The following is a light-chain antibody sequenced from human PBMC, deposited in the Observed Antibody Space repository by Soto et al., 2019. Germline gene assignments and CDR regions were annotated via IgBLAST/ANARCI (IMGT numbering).Light chain of an antibody. Sequence: QSVLIQPPSASGTPGQRVTISCSGSSSNIGSNYVYWFQQLPGAAPKLLIYRNNQRPSGVPDRFSGSKSGTSASLAISGLRSEDEADYYCQSSDSSLSAFHVFGTGTKVTVL. CDR1: SSNIGSNY. CDR3: QSSDSSLSAFHV. CDR2: RNN. J-gene: IGLJ1*01. V-gene: IGLV1-47*01.